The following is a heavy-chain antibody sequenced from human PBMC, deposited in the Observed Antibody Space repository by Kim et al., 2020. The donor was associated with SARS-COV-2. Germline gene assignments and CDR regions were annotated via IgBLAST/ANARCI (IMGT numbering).Heavy chain of an antibody. Sequence: KSRVTISVDTSKNQFSLKLSSVTAADTDVYYCARDEGYYDRSGYWNWFDPWGQGTLVTVSS. CDR3: ARDEGYYDRSGYWNWFDP. D-gene: IGHD3-22*01. J-gene: IGHJ5*02. V-gene: IGHV4-39*07.